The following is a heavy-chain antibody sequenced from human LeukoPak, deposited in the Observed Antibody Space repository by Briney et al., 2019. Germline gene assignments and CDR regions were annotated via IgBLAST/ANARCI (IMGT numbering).Heavy chain of an antibody. J-gene: IGHJ4*02. Sequence: PSETLSLTCTVSGDSISNYYLSWIRQTPGKGLEWFGYIFDSGTTNYNPSLKSRVTISVDTSKNQFSLKLSSVTAADTAVYYCARDPSFTAGYFDYWGQGTLVTVSS. V-gene: IGHV4-59*01. CDR1: GDSISNYY. D-gene: IGHD2/OR15-2a*01. CDR2: IFDSGTT. CDR3: ARDPSFTAGYFDY.